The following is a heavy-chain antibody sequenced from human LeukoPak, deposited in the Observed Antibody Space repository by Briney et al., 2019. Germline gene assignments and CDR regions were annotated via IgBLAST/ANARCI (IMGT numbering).Heavy chain of an antibody. CDR2: ISFDGSNQ. CDR3: AKPPEVGATVAYFDY. D-gene: IGHD1-26*01. J-gene: IGHJ4*02. Sequence: GSLRLSCAASGFTFSGYGMHWVRQAPGKGLEWVALISFDGSNQYYADSVKGRFTISRDNSKNTLYLQMSSLRAEDTAVYYCAKPPEVGATVAYFDYWGQGTLVTVSS. V-gene: IGHV3-30*18. CDR1: GFTFSGYG.